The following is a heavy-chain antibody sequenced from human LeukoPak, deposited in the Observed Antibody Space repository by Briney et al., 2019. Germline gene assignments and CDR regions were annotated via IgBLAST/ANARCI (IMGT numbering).Heavy chain of an antibody. CDR3: AREHRAFTDDAFDI. CDR1: GYTFTGYY. J-gene: IGHJ3*02. V-gene: IGHV1-8*02. D-gene: IGHD1-14*01. Sequence: ASVKVSCKASGYTFTGYYMHWVRQATGQGLEWMGWMNPNSGNTGYAQKFQGRVTMTRNTSISTAYMELSSLRSEDTAVYYCAREHRAFTDDAFDIWGQGTMVTVSS. CDR2: MNPNSGNT.